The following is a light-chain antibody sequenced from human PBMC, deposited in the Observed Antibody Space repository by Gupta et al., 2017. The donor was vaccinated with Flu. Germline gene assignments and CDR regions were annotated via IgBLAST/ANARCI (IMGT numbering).Light chain of an antibody. CDR3: QVCERNSALPGV. CDR2: NNG. CDR1: NIGSKT. V-gene: IGLV3-21*02. J-gene: IGLJ1*01. Sequence: SSVLTQPSSVSVPPGQAASISWGGNNIGSKTVHWYQHKPGQAPVLVVYNNGGRPSWIPERFSASNSGDAATLTINRVEAGDEAGYYCQVCERNSALPGVFGPGTRVTVL.